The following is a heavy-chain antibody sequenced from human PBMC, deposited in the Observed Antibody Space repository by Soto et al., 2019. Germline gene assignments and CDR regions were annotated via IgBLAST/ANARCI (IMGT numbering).Heavy chain of an antibody. V-gene: IGHV4-31*03. J-gene: IGHJ4*02. CDR1: GGSISTVGHY. CDR2: IYHTGRT. CDR3: ARATGTLKSRNCDY. D-gene: IGHD1-1*01. Sequence: TLSLTFSVPGGSISTVGHYWTLIRPRPGKGLEWIGSIYHTGRTYYSKSLRRRLTMSVDTSKSQVSLRLSSVAAADTAVYYCARATGTLKSRNCDYWGQGSLVTVSS.